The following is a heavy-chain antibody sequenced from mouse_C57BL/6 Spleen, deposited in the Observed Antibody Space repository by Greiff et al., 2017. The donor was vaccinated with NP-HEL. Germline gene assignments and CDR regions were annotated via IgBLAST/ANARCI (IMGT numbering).Heavy chain of an antibody. CDR3: AREEFYYGSSYVARYFDV. J-gene: IGHJ1*03. D-gene: IGHD1-1*01. V-gene: IGHV1-82*01. CDR1: GYALSSSW. CDR2: IYPGDGDT. Sequence: QVQLKESGPELVKPGASVKISCKASGYALSSSWMNWVKQRPGKGLEWIGRIYPGDGDTNYNGKFKGKATLTADKSSSTAYMQLSSLTSEDSAVYFCAREEFYYGSSYVARYFDVWGTGTTVTVSS.